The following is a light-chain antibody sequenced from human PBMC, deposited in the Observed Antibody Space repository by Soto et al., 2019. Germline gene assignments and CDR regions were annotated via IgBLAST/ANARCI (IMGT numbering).Light chain of an antibody. CDR1: ISDVGGYNS. V-gene: IGLV2-14*03. CDR2: DVT. Sequence: QSALTQPASVSGSPGQSITISCTGTISDVGGYNSVSWYQQHPGKAPKLMIYDVTNRPSGVSNRFSGSKSGNTASLTISGFQAEDEADYYCSSYTTTETVSFGGGTKLTVL. CDR3: SSYTTTETVS. J-gene: IGLJ2*01.